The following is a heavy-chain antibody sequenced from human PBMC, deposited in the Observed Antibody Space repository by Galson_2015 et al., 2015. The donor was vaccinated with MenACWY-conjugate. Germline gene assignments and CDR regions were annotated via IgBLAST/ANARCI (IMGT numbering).Heavy chain of an antibody. CDR3: TSPPFSGSFYSLYFDS. CDR1: GFSLRDHY. Sequence: SLRLSCAASGFSLRDHYMGWIRQAPGKGLEWISYISSSSRYINYADSVKGRFTIFRDNAEDSLYLQMNSLRGDDTAVYYCTSPPFSGSFYSLYFDSWGQGTLVTVSS. D-gene: IGHD3-10*01. V-gene: IGHV3-11*06. CDR2: ISSSSRYI. J-gene: IGHJ4*02.